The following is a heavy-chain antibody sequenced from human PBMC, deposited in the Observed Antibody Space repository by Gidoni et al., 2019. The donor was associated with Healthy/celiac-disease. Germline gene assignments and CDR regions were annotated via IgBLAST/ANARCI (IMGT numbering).Heavy chain of an antibody. Sequence: QVQLVQSGAEVKKPGASVKVSCKASGYTFTSYGITWVRQAPEKGLEWMGWISAYNGNTNYSQKLQGRVTMTTDTSTSTAYMELRSLRSDDTAVYYCARYGGGSGSYYNFDYWGQGTLVTVSS. CDR1: GYTFTSYG. V-gene: IGHV1-18*01. CDR2: ISAYNGNT. J-gene: IGHJ4*02. D-gene: IGHD3-10*01. CDR3: ARYGGGSGSYYNFDY.